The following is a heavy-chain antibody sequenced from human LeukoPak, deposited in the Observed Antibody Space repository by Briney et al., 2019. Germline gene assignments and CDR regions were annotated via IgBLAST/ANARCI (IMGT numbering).Heavy chain of an antibody. CDR1: GFTFTSSA. V-gene: IGHV1-58*01. CDR2: IVVGSGNT. Sequence: ASVKVSCKASGFTFTSSAVQWVRQARGQRLEWIGWIVVGSGNTNYAQKFQERVTITRDMSTSTAYMELSSLRSEATAVYYCAAAFSSWYGPFDYWGQGTLVTVSS. CDR3: AAAFSSWYGPFDY. D-gene: IGHD6-13*01. J-gene: IGHJ4*02.